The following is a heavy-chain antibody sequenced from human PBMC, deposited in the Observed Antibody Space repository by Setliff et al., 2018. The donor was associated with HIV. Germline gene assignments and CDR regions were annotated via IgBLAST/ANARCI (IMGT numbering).Heavy chain of an antibody. CDR1: GGSISISD. V-gene: IGHV4-4*09. Sequence: SETLSLTCTVSGGSISISDWSWIRQPPGKGLEWIGCIYTSGNTNYGPSLKSRVTISVDTSKNQFSLKLASVTAADTAVYFCARRSDWFDPWGQGTLVTVSS. J-gene: IGHJ5*02. CDR2: IYTSGNT. CDR3: ARRSDWFDP.